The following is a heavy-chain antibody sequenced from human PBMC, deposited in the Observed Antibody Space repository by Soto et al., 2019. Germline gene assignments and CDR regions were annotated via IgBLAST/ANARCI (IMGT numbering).Heavy chain of an antibody. V-gene: IGHV3-48*01. J-gene: IGHJ4*02. D-gene: IGHD2-15*01. CDR3: AKSGDSVVGVAATPTYFDY. Sequence: PGGSLRLSCAASGFTFSSHAMNWVRQAPGTGLEWLSYITSTSSTKHYAASVKGRFTISRDNAKNSLYLQMNSLRAEDTAVYYCAKSGDSVVGVAATPTYFDYWGQGTLVTVSS. CDR1: GFTFSSHA. CDR2: ITSTSSTK.